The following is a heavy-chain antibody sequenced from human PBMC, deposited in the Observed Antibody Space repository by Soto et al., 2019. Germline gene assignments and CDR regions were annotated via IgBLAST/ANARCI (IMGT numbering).Heavy chain of an antibody. V-gene: IGHV4-31*03. CDR1: GGSISSGGYY. CDR2: IYYSGST. J-gene: IGHJ3*02. CDR3: VIGRSATDAFDI. Sequence: QVQLQESGPGLVKPSQTLSLTCTVSGGSISSGGYYWSWIRQHPGKGLEWIGYIYYSGSTYYNPSLKSRVTIPVDTSKNQFSLKLSSVTAADTAVYYCVIGRSATDAFDIWGQGTMVTVSS.